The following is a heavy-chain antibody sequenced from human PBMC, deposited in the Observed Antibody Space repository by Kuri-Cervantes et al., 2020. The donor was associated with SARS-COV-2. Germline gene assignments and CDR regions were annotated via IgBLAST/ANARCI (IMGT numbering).Heavy chain of an antibody. CDR3: ARDLRLGKSLDY. CDR2: IGPSGTTK. Sequence: GGSLRLSCTASGFIFSDYYMTWIRQATGKGLEWVSNIGPSGTTKYYADSVKGRFTISRDNAKNSLYLQMSSLRAEDTAVYYCARDLRLGKSLDYWGQGTLVTVSS. D-gene: IGHD7-27*01. CDR1: GFIFSDYY. J-gene: IGHJ4*02. V-gene: IGHV3-11*04.